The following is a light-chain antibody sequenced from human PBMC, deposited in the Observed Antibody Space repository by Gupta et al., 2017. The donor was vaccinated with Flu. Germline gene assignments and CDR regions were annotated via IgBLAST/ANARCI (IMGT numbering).Light chain of an antibody. CDR3: QSVNTSTWV. CDR2: YDD. V-gene: IGLV6-57*03. CDR1: SGNVASNF. J-gene: IGLJ3*02. Sequence: NFLLTQPHSVSESPGKTVTISCTRSSGNVASNFMQWYQQRPGSAPTLVIYYDDQRPSGVPDRFSGSIDCSSTSATPXIXELEAAXDDYYYCQSVNTSTWVFGGGTKLTVL.